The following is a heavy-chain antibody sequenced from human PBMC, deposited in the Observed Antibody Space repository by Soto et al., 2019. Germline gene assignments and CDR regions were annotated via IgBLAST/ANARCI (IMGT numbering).Heavy chain of an antibody. CDR2: IYYSGST. D-gene: IGHD6-6*01. CDR1: GGSISSYY. J-gene: IGHJ4*02. V-gene: IGHV4-59*01. Sequence: SETLSLTCPVSGGSISSYYWSWIRQPPGKGLEWIGYIYYSGSTNYNPSLKSRVTISVDTSKNQFSLKLSSVTAADPAVYYCARGGPYSSSPTLAYWGQGTLVTVSS. CDR3: ARGGPYSSSPTLAY.